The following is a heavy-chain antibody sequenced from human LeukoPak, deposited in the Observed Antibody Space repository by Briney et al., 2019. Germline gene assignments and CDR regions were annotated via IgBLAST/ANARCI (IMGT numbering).Heavy chain of an antibody. CDR3: AKHSSSWYSYGMDV. D-gene: IGHD6-13*01. CDR2: ISGSGGST. V-gene: IGHV3-23*01. J-gene: IGHJ6*02. Sequence: GGSLRLSCAASGFTFSSYAMSWVRQAPGKGLEWVSAISGSGGSTYYADSVKGRLTISRDNSKNTLYLQMNSLRAEDTAVYYCAKHSSSWYSYGMDVWGQGTTVTVSS. CDR1: GFTFSSYA.